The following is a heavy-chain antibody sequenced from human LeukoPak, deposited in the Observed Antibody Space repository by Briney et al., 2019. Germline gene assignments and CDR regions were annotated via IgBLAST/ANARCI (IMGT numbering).Heavy chain of an antibody. CDR2: INWNGGST. V-gene: IGHV3-20*04. CDR3: VWSYDYYDFLFNY. CDR1: ELTSADYG. D-gene: IGHD5-12*01. J-gene: IGHJ4*02. Sequence: GGSLRLSCAAGELTSADYGTSWVRQAPGKGLEWVSGINWNGGSTGYADSVKGRFTISRDNAKNSLYLQMNSLRAEDTAFYYCVWSYDYYDFLFNYWGQGTLVTVSS.